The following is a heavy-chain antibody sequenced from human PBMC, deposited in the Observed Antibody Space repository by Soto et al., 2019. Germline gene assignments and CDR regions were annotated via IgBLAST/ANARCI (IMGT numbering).Heavy chain of an antibody. D-gene: IGHD6-25*01. Sequence: GESLKISCKGSGYKFTSNWIVWVRQTPGKGLEWMGIIYPGDSDTRYSPSFQGQVTISADKSINTAYLQWSSLKASDTAMYYCATVSGHYFDYWGHGTLVTVSS. CDR3: ATVSGHYFDY. CDR2: IYPGDSDT. CDR1: GYKFTSNW. V-gene: IGHV5-51*01. J-gene: IGHJ4*01.